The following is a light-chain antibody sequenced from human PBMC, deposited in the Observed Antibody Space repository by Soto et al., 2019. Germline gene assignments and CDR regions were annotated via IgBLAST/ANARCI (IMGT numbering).Light chain of an antibody. CDR1: SSDVGGYKY. V-gene: IGLV2-14*03. Sequence: QSVLTQPASVSGSPGQSITISCTGTSSDVGGYKYVSWYQQHPGKAPKLLIYTVNNRPSGASNRFSGSKSGNTASLTISGLQAEDEADYYCSSYTSSSSYVFGTGTKVTVL. CDR2: TVN. J-gene: IGLJ1*01. CDR3: SSYTSSSSYV.